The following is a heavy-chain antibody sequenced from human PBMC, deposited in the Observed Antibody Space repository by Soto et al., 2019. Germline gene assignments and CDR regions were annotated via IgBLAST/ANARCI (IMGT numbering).Heavy chain of an antibody. J-gene: IGHJ5*02. V-gene: IGHV4-39*01. CDR3: ARHRAPDLYDFWSGRAEYNWFDP. Sequence: SETLSLTCTVSGGSISSSSYYWGWIRQPPGKGLEWIGSIYYSGSTYYNPSLKSRVTISVDTSKNQFSLKLSSVTAADTAVYYCARHRAPDLYDFWSGRAEYNWFDPWGQGTLVTVS. D-gene: IGHD3-3*01. CDR2: IYYSGST. CDR1: GGSISSSSYY.